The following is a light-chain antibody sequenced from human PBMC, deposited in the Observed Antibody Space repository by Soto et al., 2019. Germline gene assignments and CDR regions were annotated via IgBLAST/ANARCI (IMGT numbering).Light chain of an antibody. Sequence: EIVMTQSPATLSVSPGERATLSCRASQSVSNNLAWYQQKAGQAPRLLIYGASTRATGIPARFSGSGSGTDFTLTISSLQSEDFAVYYCQQYDNWPPYTFGQGTKLEIK. CDR3: QQYDNWPPYT. V-gene: IGKV3-15*01. CDR2: GAS. CDR1: QSVSNN. J-gene: IGKJ2*01.